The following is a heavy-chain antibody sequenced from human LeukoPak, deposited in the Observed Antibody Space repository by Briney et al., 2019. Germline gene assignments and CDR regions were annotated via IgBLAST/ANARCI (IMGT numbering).Heavy chain of an antibody. CDR2: TSSDGDK. CDR3: ARERGIRALYFDN. V-gene: IGHV3-30*04. D-gene: IGHD3-16*01. Sequence: GGSLRLSCAASGFTFISYTMHWVRQAPGKGLEWVALTSSDGDKYFADSVQGRFTISRDNSRNTVCLQLGSLRPDDTAVYYCARERGIRALYFDNWGQGTLVTVSS. CDR1: GFTFISYT. J-gene: IGHJ4*02.